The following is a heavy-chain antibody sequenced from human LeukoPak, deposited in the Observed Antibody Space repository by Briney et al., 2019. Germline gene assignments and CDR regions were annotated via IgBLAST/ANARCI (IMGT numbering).Heavy chain of an antibody. D-gene: IGHD6-13*01. V-gene: IGHV3-72*01. CDR3: ARVYDSSWDGSHFDY. CDR2: IRNKANSYTT. J-gene: IGHJ4*02. Sequence: PGGSLRLSCAASEFTFSDHYMDWVRQAPGKGLEWVGRIRNKANSYTTEYAASVKGRFTISRDDSKNSLYLQMNSLKTEDTAVYYCARVYDSSWDGSHFDYWGQGTLVTVSS. CDR1: EFTFSDHY.